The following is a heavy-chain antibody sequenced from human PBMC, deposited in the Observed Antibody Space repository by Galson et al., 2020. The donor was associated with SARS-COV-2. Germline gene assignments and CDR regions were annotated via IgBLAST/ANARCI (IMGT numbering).Heavy chain of an antibody. V-gene: IGHV4-34*12. J-gene: IGHJ6*02. D-gene: IGHD3-10*01. Sequence: SETLSLTCAVYVGSFSGYYWSWVRQSPGKGLEWIGEIIHSGTTNYNPSLKSRVTISIDTSKKQFTLKLSSVTAADTAVYYGARWRPRHMVGGLPGGGYYYGMDVWGQGTTVTVSS. CDR2: IIHSGTT. CDR1: VGSFSGYY. CDR3: ARWRPRHMVGGLPGGGYYYGMDV.